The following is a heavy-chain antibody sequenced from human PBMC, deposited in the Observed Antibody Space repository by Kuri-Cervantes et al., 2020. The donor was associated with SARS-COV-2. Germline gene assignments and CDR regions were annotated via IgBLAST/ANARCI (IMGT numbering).Heavy chain of an antibody. CDR2: INSDGSST. D-gene: IGHD4-17*01. V-gene: IGHV3-74*01. Sequence: GGSLRLSCAASGFTFSSYWMHWVRQAPGKGLVWVSRINSDGSSTSYADSVKGRFTISRDNAKNTLYLQMNSLRAEDTAVYYCAKGDYGDYMRLGAFDIWGQGTMVTVSS. J-gene: IGHJ3*02. CDR1: GFTFSSYW. CDR3: AKGDYGDYMRLGAFDI.